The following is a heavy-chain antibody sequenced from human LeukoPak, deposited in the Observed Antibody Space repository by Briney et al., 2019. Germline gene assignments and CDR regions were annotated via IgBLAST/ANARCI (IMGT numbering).Heavy chain of an antibody. CDR3: ARQGQYSSSWYAGGAFDI. CDR1: GFTFSSYA. Sequence: GGSLRLSCAASGFTFSSYAMHWVRQAPGKGLEWVAVISYDGSNKYYADSVKGRFTISRDNSKNTLYLQMNSLRAEDTAVYYCARQGQYSSSWYAGGAFDIWGQGTMVTVSS. V-gene: IGHV3-30-3*01. J-gene: IGHJ3*02. D-gene: IGHD6-13*01. CDR2: ISYDGSNK.